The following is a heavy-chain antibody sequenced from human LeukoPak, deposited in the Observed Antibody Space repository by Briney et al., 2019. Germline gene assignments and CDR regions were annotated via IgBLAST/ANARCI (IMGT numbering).Heavy chain of an antibody. CDR2: ISYDGSNK. D-gene: IGHD3-10*01. CDR1: GFTFETYA. J-gene: IGHJ3*02. Sequence: PGRSLRLSCAASGFTFETYAIHWVRQAPGKGLEWVAVISYDGSNKYYADSVKGRFAISRDNSKNTLYLQMSSLRAEDTAVYYCAGDVSSGAFDIWGQGTMVTVSS. V-gene: IGHV3-30*09. CDR3: AGDVSSGAFDI.